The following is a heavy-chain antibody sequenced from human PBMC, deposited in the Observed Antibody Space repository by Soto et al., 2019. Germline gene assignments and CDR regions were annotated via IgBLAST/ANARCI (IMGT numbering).Heavy chain of an antibody. CDR1: GFTFSSYA. CDR2: ISGSGDST. Sequence: EVQLLDSGGGLVQPGGSLRVSCAASGFTFSSYAMNWVRQAPGKGLEWVSVISGSGDSTYYADSVKGRFTISRDNSKNTLYLQMNSLRTEDTAVYYCARRGPGTYFDYWGQGTLVTVSS. CDR3: ARRGPGTYFDY. V-gene: IGHV3-23*01. D-gene: IGHD6-13*01. J-gene: IGHJ4*02.